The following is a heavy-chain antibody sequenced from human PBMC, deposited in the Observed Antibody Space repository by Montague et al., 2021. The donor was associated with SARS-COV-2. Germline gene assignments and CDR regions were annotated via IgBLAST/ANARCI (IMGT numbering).Heavy chain of an antibody. D-gene: IGHD3-22*01. V-gene: IGHV6-1*01. J-gene: IGHJ4*02. CDR2: TYYRSKWYN. CDR3: ARGSSGYYTPRPFDY. Sequence: CAISGDSVPSNRAAWNWIRQSPSRGLEWLGRTYYRSKWYNDYAVSVKSRITINPDTSKNQFSLQLNSVTPEDTAVYYCARGSSGYYTPRPFDYWGQGTLVTVSS. CDR1: GDSVPSNRAA.